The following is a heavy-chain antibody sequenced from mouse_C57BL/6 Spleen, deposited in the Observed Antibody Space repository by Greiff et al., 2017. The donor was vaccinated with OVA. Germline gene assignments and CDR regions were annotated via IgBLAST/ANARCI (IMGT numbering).Heavy chain of an antibody. J-gene: IGHJ3*01. CDR3: ARYYYGSKGFAY. CDR2: INPNNGGT. Sequence: EVKLQQSGPELVKPGASVKISCKASGYTFTDYYMNWVKQSHGKSLEWIGDINPNNGGTSYNQKFKGKATLTVDKSSSTAYMELRSLTSEDSAVYYCARYYYGSKGFAYWGQGTLVTVSA. D-gene: IGHD1-1*01. CDR1: GYTFTDYY. V-gene: IGHV1-26*01.